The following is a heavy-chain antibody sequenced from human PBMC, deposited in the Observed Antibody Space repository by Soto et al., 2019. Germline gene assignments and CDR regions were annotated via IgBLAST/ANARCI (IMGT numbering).Heavy chain of an antibody. V-gene: IGHV1-69*13. CDR2: IIPIFGTA. D-gene: IGHD6-13*01. CDR1: GGTFSSYA. CDR3: ARDLGRSTAAAKDASDT. Sequence: SVKVSCKASGGTFSSYAISWVRQAPGQGLEWMGGIIPIFGTANYAQKFQGRVTITADESTRTAYMELSSLRSEDTAVYYCARDLGRSTAAAKDASDTWGQGTMVTVSS. J-gene: IGHJ3*02.